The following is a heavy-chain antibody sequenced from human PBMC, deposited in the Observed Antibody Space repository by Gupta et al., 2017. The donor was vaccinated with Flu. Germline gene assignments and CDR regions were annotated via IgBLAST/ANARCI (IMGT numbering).Heavy chain of an antibody. Sequence: QVQLVQSGAAVQKPGSSVTVSCAASGYAISWVRQGPGKGLEWMGGIIPIFGTENYAQKFQGRVTITADKSTNTAYMELSSLRSEDTAVYYCASVVDTVMVTTDDAFDIWGPGTMVTVSS. CDR1: GYA. D-gene: IGHD5-18*01. V-gene: IGHV1-69*06. J-gene: IGHJ3*02. CDR3: ASVVDTVMVTTDDAFDI. CDR2: IIPIFGTE.